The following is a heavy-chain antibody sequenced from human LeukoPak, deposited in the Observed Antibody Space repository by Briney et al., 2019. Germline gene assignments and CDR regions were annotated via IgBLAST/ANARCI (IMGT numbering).Heavy chain of an antibody. CDR1: GGSISSSSYY. Sequence: SETLSLTCTVSGGSISSSSYYWGWIRQPPGKGLEWIGSIYYSGSTYYNPSLKSRVTISVDTSKNQFSLKLSSVTAADTAVYYCARHDSRDQYYFDYWGQGTLVTVSS. V-gene: IGHV4-39*01. CDR2: IYYSGST. D-gene: IGHD2-2*01. CDR3: ARHDSRDQYYFDY. J-gene: IGHJ4*02.